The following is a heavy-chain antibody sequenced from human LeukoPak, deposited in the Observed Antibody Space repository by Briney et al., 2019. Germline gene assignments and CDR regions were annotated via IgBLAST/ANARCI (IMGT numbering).Heavy chain of an antibody. CDR2: IKQDGSEK. V-gene: IGHV3-7*01. CDR1: GFTFSNYW. D-gene: IGHD3-3*01. CDR3: ARRYYDFWSGYSYYFDY. Sequence: GGSLRLSCAASGFTFSNYWMSWVRQAPGKGLEWVANIKQDGSEKYYVDSVKGRFTISRDNAKNSLYLQMNSLRAEDTAVYYCARRYYDFWSGYSYYFDYWGQGTLVTVSS. J-gene: IGHJ4*02.